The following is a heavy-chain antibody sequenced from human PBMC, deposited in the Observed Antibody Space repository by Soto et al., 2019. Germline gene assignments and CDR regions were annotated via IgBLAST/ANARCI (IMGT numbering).Heavy chain of an antibody. CDR2: INPSGGST. CDR3: ARRAYNYANMDV. Sequence: QVQLVQSGAEVKKPGASVKVSCETSGYTFTTYYMHGVRRAPGQGLEWMGMINPSGGSTSYAQKFQGRVTMTRDTSTRTIYMELSSLRRDDTAIYYCARRAYNYANMDVWGQGTTVTVSS. J-gene: IGHJ6*02. CDR1: GYTFTTYY. V-gene: IGHV1-46*01. D-gene: IGHD5-18*01.